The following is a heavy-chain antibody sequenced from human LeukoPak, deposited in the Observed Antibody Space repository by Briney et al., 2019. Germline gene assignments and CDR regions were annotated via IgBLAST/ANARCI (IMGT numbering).Heavy chain of an antibody. CDR2: IKQDGSEK. V-gene: IGHV3-7*03. D-gene: IGHD3-10*01. J-gene: IGHJ6*02. CDR3: ASGRSLAV. Sequence: PGGSLRLSCVASGLTFSNYWMSWVRQAPGKGLEWVANIKQDGSEKYYVDSVKGRFTISRDNAKNSLYLQMNSLRAEDTAVYHCASGRSLAVWGQGTTVTVSS. CDR1: GLTFSNYW.